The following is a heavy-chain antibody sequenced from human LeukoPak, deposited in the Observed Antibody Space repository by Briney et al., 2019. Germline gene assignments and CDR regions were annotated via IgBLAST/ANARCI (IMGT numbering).Heavy chain of an antibody. CDR2: LNEDGSKR. D-gene: IGHD5-18*01. J-gene: IGHJ4*02. CDR3: ARAVTSMDGY. CDR1: GFTFSSYW. Sequence: HTGGSLRLSCAASGFTFSSYWMTWVRQAPGKGLEWVASLNEDGSKRSYVGSVKGRFTISRDNAQKSVYLQMNSLTAEDTAVYNFARAVTSMDGYWGQGTLVTVSS. V-gene: IGHV3-7*03.